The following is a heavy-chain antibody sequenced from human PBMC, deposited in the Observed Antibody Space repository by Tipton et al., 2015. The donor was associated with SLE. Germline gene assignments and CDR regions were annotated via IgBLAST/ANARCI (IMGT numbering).Heavy chain of an antibody. CDR2: IYHSGST. Sequence: TLSLTCAVSGYSISSGYYWGWIRQPPGKGLEWIGSIYHSGSTYYNPSLKSRVTISVDTSKNQFSLNLNSVTAADTALYFCARGVAERLGLDFWGQGSLVTVSS. CDR3: ARGVAERLGLDF. D-gene: IGHD6-19*01. J-gene: IGHJ4*02. CDR1: GYSISSGYY. V-gene: IGHV4-38-2*01.